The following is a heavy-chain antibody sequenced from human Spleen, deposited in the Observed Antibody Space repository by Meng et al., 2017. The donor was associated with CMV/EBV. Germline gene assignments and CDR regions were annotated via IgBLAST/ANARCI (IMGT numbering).Heavy chain of an antibody. CDR3: AKDYMATITFLDY. J-gene: IGHJ4*02. CDR1: GFTFNSYA. Sequence: CAASGFTFNSYAMSWVRQAPGKGLEWVSGISGSGGSTYYADSVKGRFTISRDNSKNTLYLQMNSLSAEDTAVYYCAKDYMATITFLDYWGPGTLVTVSS. V-gene: IGHV3-23*01. CDR2: ISGSGGST. D-gene: IGHD5-24*01.